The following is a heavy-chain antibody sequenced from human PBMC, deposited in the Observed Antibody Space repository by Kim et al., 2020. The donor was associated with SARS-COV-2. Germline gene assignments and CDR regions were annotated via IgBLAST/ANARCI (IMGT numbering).Heavy chain of an antibody. CDR3: ARAIAVAGTHTGMDV. D-gene: IGHD6-19*01. Sequence: ASVKGRLTISRDNAKNSLYLQMNSLRAEDTAVYYCARAIAVAGTHTGMDVWGQGTTVTVSS. V-gene: IGHV3-21*01. J-gene: IGHJ6*02.